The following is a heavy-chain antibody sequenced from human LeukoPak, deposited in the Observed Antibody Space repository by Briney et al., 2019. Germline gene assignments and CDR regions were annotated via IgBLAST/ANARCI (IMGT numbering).Heavy chain of an antibody. CDR2: IYTSGST. D-gene: IGHD3-3*01. CDR1: GGSISSYY. V-gene: IGHV4-4*09. Sequence: SETLSLTCTASGGSISSYYWSWIRQPPGKGLEWIGYIYTSGSTNYNPSLKSRVTISVDTSKNQFSLKLSSVTAADTAVYYCARHGSIWSGYYGEFGYWGQGTLVTVSS. J-gene: IGHJ4*02. CDR3: ARHGSIWSGYYGEFGY.